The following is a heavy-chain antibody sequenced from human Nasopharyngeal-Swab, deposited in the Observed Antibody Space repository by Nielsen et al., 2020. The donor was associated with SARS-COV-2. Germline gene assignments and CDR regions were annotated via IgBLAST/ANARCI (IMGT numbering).Heavy chain of an antibody. Sequence: SETLSLTCAVYGGSFSGYYWSWIRQPPGKGLEWIGEINHRGSTNYNPSLKSRVTISVDTSKKQFSLKLSSVTAADTAVYYCARDYYDFWSGYSPWFDPWGQGTLVTVS. CDR1: GGSFSGYY. CDR2: INHRGST. V-gene: IGHV4-34*01. D-gene: IGHD3-3*01. J-gene: IGHJ5*02. CDR3: ARDYYDFWSGYSPWFDP.